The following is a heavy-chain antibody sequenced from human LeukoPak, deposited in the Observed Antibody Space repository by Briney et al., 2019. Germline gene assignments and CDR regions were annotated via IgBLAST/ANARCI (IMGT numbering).Heavy chain of an antibody. Sequence: SETLSLTCTVSGGSISSGSYYWSWIRQPAGKGLEWIGRIYTSGSTNYNPSLKSRVTMSVDTSKNQFSLKLSSVTAADTAVYYCARDLPYSSSFTPYYMDVWGKGTTVTVSS. V-gene: IGHV4-61*02. CDR3: ARDLPYSSSFTPYYMDV. J-gene: IGHJ6*03. CDR1: GGSISSGSYY. D-gene: IGHD6-6*01. CDR2: IYTSGST.